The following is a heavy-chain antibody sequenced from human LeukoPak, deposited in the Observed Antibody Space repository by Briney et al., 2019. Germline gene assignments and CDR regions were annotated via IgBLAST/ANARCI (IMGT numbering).Heavy chain of an antibody. J-gene: IGHJ6*03. CDR1: GFTFSSYW. Sequence: PGGSLRLSCAASGFTFSSYWMSWVRQAPGKGLEWVDNIKQDGSEKYYVDSVKGRFTISRDNAMNSLYLQMNSLRAEDTAVYYCARDMWCSGGSCYMDVWGKGTTVTVSS. CDR3: ARDMWCSGGSCYMDV. CDR2: IKQDGSEK. V-gene: IGHV3-7*01. D-gene: IGHD2-15*01.